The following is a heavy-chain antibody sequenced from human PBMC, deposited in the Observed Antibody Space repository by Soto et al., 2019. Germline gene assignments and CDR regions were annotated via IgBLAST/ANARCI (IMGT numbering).Heavy chain of an antibody. V-gene: IGHV4-34*01. CDR3: ATRGYSGYDPATDY. D-gene: IGHD5-12*01. CDR2: IYRSAST. J-gene: IGHJ4*02. Sequence: SETLSLTCAVYGGSFSGYYWSWIRHPPGKVLEWIREIYRSASTNYIPLLKILVIISVGTSKNQFSLKLRSVTASDTAVYYCATRGYSGYDPATDYWGKGTLVTVSS. CDR1: GGSFSGYY.